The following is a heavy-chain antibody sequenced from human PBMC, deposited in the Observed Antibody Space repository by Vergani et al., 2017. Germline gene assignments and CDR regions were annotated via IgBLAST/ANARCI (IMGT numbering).Heavy chain of an antibody. J-gene: IGHJ4*02. CDR1: GFTFSSYG. CDR3: ARGEGINYYDSSGGDWDY. CDR2: IWYDGSNK. D-gene: IGHD3-22*01. Sequence: QVQLVESGGGVVQPGRSLRLSCAASGFTFSSYGMHWVRQAPGKGLEWVAVIWYDGSNKYYADSVKGRFTISRDNSKNTLYLQMNSLRAEDTAVYYCARGEGINYYDSSGGDWDYWGQGTLVTVSS. V-gene: IGHV3-33*01.